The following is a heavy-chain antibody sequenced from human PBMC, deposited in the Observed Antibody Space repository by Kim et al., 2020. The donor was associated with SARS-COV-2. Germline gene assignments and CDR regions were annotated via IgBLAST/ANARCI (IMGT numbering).Heavy chain of an antibody. Sequence: GGSLRLSCAASGFSFSDYYMTWIRQAPGKGLEWVAYITSDGSSTNYADSVNGRFTISRDSAKRPLSLQMNSLTPEDTALYYFVREPSNRGQGTPVTVSS. J-gene: IGHJ4*02. CDR2: ITSDGSST. CDR3: VREPSN. CDR1: GFSFSDYY. V-gene: IGHV3-11*01.